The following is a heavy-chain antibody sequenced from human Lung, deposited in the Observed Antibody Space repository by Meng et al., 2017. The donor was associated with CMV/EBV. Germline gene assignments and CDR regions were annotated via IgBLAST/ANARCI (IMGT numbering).Heavy chain of an antibody. CDR2: IWSDGSAT. CDR3: AKDKCVRYLVWFSV. J-gene: IGHJ4*02. D-gene: IGHD3-3*01. CDR1: GLTFSNHG. Sequence: GGSLSLXCTASGLTFSNHGMHWVRQAPGKGLGWVAFIWSDGSATYYADSVRGRFTISRDNSKNTVYLQMNSLITEDTTVYSCAKDKCVRYLVWFSVRGQKXMVTVSS. V-gene: IGHV3-30*02.